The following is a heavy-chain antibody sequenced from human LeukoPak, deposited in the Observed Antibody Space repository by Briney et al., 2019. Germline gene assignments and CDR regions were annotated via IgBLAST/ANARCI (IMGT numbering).Heavy chain of an antibody. V-gene: IGHV4-4*02. J-gene: IGHJ3*02. Sequence: SGTLSLTCGVSGASIRSTHWWTWVRQPPGKGLEWIGSIYYSGSTYYNPSLKSRVTISVDTSKNQFSLKLSSVTAADTAVYYCARRVSITIFGVVNAFDIWGQGTMVTVSS. CDR1: GASIRSTHW. CDR3: ARRVSITIFGVVNAFDI. D-gene: IGHD3-3*01. CDR2: IYYSGST.